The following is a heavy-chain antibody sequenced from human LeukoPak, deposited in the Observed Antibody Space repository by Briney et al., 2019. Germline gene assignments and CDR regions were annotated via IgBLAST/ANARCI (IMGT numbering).Heavy chain of an antibody. Sequence: PGGSLRLSCAASGFTFSSYAITWVRQAPGKGLEWVSIISGSGTSSSYADSVKGRFTISRDNSNNTLYLQMNSLRAEDTAVYYCAKSVAADSWGQGSLVTVSS. CDR3: AKSVAADS. D-gene: IGHD6-19*01. V-gene: IGHV3-23*01. CDR1: GFTFSSYA. CDR2: ISGSGTSS. J-gene: IGHJ4*02.